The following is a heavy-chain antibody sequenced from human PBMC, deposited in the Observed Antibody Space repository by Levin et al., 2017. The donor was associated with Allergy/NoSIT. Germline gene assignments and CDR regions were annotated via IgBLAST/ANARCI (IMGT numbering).Heavy chain of an antibody. V-gene: IGHV1-69*01. D-gene: IGHD3-3*01. CDR2: IIPIFGTA. J-gene: IGHJ5*02. CDR3: ARRLRFLEGENWFDP. Sequence: KISCKASGGTFSSYAISWVRQAPGQGLEWMGGIIPIFGTANYAQKFQGRVTITADESTSTAYMELSSLRSEDTAVYYCARRLRFLEGENWFDPWGQGTLVTVSS. CDR1: GGTFSSYA.